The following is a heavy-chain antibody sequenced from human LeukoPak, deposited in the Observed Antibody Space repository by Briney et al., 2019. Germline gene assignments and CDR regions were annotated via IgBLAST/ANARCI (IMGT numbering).Heavy chain of an antibody. V-gene: IGHV3-74*01. CDR2: ITPDGDGS. D-gene: IGHD3-22*01. CDR1: GFTFTGFW. Sequence: GGSLRLSCAASGFTFTGFWMHWVRQVPGKGLEWVSRITPDGDGSTYAASVRGRFTISRDNAKDTVYLQMSNLRAEDTVLYYCARDPNDYDSHLGQGTLVTVSS. J-gene: IGHJ4*02. CDR3: ARDPNDYDSH.